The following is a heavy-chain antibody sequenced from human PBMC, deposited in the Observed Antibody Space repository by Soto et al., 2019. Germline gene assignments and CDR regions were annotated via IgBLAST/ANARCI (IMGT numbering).Heavy chain of an antibody. CDR1: GGSISSGDYY. Sequence: SETLSLTCTVSGGSISSGDYYWSWIRQPPGKGLDWIGYIYYSGSTYYNPSLKSRVTISVDTSKNQFSLKLSSVTAADTAVYYCARDTVVRGVITEYYYYGMDVWGQGTTVNRLL. V-gene: IGHV4-30-4*01. CDR3: ARDTVVRGVITEYYYYGMDV. CDR2: IYYSGST. J-gene: IGHJ6*02. D-gene: IGHD3-10*01.